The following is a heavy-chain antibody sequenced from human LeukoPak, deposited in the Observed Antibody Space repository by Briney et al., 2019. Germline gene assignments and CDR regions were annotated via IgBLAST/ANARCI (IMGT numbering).Heavy chain of an antibody. CDR1: GFTFSNYA. J-gene: IGHJ6*03. CDR3: AGATAFFYYMDV. CDR2: ISHDGSNK. V-gene: IGHV3-30-3*01. Sequence: GGSLRLSCAASGFTFSNYALHWVRQAPGKGLDWVAVISHDGSNKYYADSVKGRFTISRDNSKNTLYLQMNSLRPEDTAVYFCAGATAFFYYMDVWGKGTTVTVSS.